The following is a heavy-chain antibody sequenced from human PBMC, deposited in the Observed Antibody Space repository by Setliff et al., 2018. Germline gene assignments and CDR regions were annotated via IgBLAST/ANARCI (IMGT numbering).Heavy chain of an antibody. CDR2: INYSGIT. CDR3: ARLPGYCNGGNCYGYYTFDI. D-gene: IGHD2-15*01. J-gene: IGHJ3*02. V-gene: IGHV4-39*01. CDR1: GDSISSSSYY. Sequence: SETLSLTCSVSGDSISSSSYYWGGIRQPPGKGLEWIGSINYSGITYYSPSLKSRVIVSVDTSKNQFSLKLSSVTAADTAVYYCARLPGYCNGGNCYGYYTFDIWGQGTMVTVSS.